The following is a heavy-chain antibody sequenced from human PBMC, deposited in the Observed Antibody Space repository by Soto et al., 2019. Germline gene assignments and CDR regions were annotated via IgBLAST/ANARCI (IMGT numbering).Heavy chain of an antibody. CDR3: ARGIYSGYGYYFDY. Sequence: EVQLVESGGGLVQPGGSLRLSCAASGFTFSSYDMHWVRQATGKGLEWVSAIGTAGDTYYPGSVNGRFTISRENAKNSLYLQMNSLRAEDTAVYYCARGIYSGYGYYFDYWGQGTLVTVSS. J-gene: IGHJ4*02. CDR2: IGTAGDT. CDR1: GFTFSSYD. V-gene: IGHV3-13*01. D-gene: IGHD5-12*01.